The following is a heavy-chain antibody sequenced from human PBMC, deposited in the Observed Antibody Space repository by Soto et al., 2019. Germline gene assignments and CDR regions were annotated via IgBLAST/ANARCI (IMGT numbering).Heavy chain of an antibody. CDR2: ISGSGGST. CDR1: GFTFSSYA. D-gene: IGHD3-3*01. V-gene: IGHV3-23*01. CDR3: ANLGQYYDFWSGTDLDFDY. J-gene: IGHJ4*02. Sequence: EVQLLESGGGLVQPGGSLRLSCAASGFTFSSYAMSWVRQAPGKGLEWVSAISGSGGSTYYADSVKGRFTISRDKSKNTLYLQMNSLRAEDTAVYYCANLGQYYDFWSGTDLDFDYWGQGTLVTVSS.